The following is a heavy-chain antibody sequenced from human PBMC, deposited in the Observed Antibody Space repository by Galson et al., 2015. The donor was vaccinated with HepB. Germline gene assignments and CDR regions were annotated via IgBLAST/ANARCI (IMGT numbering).Heavy chain of an antibody. CDR2: ISNDGSNK. Sequence: SLRLSCAASGLTFSSHGMHWVRQAPGKGLEWVAFISNDGSNKYYGDSVKGRFTISRDNSKNTLQMNSLRTEDSAVYYCAKEAGGSGWFCFDYWGQGALVTVSS. CDR3: AKEAGGSGWFCFDY. V-gene: IGHV3-30*18. CDR1: GLTFSSHG. D-gene: IGHD6-19*01. J-gene: IGHJ4*02.